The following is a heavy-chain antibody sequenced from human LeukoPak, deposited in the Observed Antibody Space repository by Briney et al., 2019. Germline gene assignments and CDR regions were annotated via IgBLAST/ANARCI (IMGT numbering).Heavy chain of an antibody. CDR2: IYYSGGT. CDR1: GGSISSHY. D-gene: IGHD2-8*01. J-gene: IGHJ3*02. Sequence: SETLSLTCTVSGGSISSHYWSWIRQPPGKGLEWIGFIYYSGGTNYNPSLTSRVTISVDTSKNQFSLKLSSVTAADTAVYYCARVRMADAFDIWGQGTMVTVSS. CDR3: ARVRMADAFDI. V-gene: IGHV4-59*11.